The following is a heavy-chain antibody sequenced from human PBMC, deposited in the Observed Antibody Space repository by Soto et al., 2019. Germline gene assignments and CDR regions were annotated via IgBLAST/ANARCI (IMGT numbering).Heavy chain of an antibody. J-gene: IGHJ4*02. CDR1: GFTFSSYG. CDR3: ARDPIYDYSSSWFQFDY. Sequence: GGSLRLSCAASGFTFSSYGMHWVRQAPGKGLEWVAVIWYDGSNKYYADSVKGRFTISRDNSKNSLYLQMNSLRAEDTVVYYCARDPIYDYSSSWFQFDYWGQGTLVTVSS. D-gene: IGHD6-13*01. V-gene: IGHV3-33*01. CDR2: IWYDGSNK.